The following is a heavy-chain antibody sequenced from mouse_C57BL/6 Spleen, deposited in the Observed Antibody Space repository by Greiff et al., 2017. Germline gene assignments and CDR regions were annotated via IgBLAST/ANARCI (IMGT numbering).Heavy chain of an antibody. D-gene: IGHD1-1*01. V-gene: IGHV1-78*01. Sequence: QVQLQQSDAELVKPGASVKISCKVSGYTFTDPTIHWMKQRPEQGLEWIGYIYPRDGSTKYNEKLKGKATLPADKSSSTAYMQLNSLTSEDSAVYFCARSKSNYYGSSPYGYCDVWGTGTTVTVAS. CDR3: ARSKSNYYGSSPYGYCDV. CDR1: GYTFTDPT. CDR2: IYPRDGST. J-gene: IGHJ1*03.